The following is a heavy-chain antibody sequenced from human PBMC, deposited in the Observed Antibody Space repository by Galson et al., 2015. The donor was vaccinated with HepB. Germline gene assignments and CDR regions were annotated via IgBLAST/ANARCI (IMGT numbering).Heavy chain of an antibody. Sequence: HWVRQAPGQGLEWMGIVNPGVGSTSYAQKFQGRVTMTRDTSTSTVYMELSSLRSEDTAVYYCARDRKSDYGDYVFDYWGQGTLVTVSS. CDR3: ARDRKSDYGDYVFDY. CDR2: VNPGVGST. J-gene: IGHJ4*02. V-gene: IGHV1-46*01. D-gene: IGHD4-17*01.